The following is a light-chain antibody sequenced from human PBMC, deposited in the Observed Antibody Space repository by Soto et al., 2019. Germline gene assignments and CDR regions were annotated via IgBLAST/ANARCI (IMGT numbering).Light chain of an antibody. V-gene: IGLV2-23*02. J-gene: IGLJ1*01. CDR1: RSDVGSYNL. CDR2: EVT. CDR3: CSYAGSSTHYV. Sequence: QSALTQPASVSGSPGQSITISCTGTRSDVGSYNLVSWYQQHQGKAPKLMIFEVTKRPSGVSSRFSGSKSDNTASLTISGLQTEDEADYYCCSYAGSSTHYVFGTGTKRTGL.